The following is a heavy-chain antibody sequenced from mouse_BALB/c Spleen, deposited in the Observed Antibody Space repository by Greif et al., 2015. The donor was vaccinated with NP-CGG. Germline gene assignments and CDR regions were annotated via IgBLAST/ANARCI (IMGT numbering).Heavy chain of an antibody. CDR2: INSNGGST. V-gene: IGHV5-6-3*01. D-gene: IGHD2-4*01. CDR1: GFTFSSYG. Sequence: EVHLVESGGGLVQPGGSLKLSCAASGFTFSSYGMSWVRQTPDKRLELVATINSNGGSTYYPDSVKGRFTISRDNAKNTLYLQMSSLKSEDTAMYYCARYDYDDAFDYWGQGTTLTVSS. J-gene: IGHJ2*01. CDR3: ARYDYDDAFDY.